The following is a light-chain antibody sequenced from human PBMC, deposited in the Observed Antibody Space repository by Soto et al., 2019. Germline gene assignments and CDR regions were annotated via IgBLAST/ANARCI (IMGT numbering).Light chain of an antibody. CDR3: QQYDQWPPLT. CDR1: QNINKN. CDR2: GAS. Sequence: EIVMTQSPPPLLVSPGEKAPLSCRASQNINKNLAWYQQKPGQAPRLLIYGASTRATGIPARFSGTGSGTEFTLTISNLQSEDFAVYYCQQYDQWPPLTFGGGTKVDI. J-gene: IGKJ4*01. V-gene: IGKV3-15*01.